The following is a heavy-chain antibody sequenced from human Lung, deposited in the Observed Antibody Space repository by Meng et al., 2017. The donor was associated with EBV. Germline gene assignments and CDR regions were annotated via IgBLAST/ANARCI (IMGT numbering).Heavy chain of an antibody. CDR3: ARQSGYFDY. Sequence: QVHLQQWAAGLLKPSQTLSLTCSVSGDSINSRDYYWSWIRQPPGKGLEWIGYIYYSGNPYYNPSLKSRVTISVDTSKNQFSLKLSSVTATDTAVYYCARQSGYFDYWGQGTLVTVSS. CDR1: GDSINSRDYY. D-gene: IGHD3-10*01. CDR2: IYYSGNP. J-gene: IGHJ4*02. V-gene: IGHV4-30-4*01.